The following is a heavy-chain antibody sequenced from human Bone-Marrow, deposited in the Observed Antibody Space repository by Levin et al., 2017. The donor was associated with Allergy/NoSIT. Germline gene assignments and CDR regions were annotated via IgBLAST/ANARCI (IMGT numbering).Heavy chain of an antibody. J-gene: IGHJ6*02. CDR3: ARDSWVWFGELLESYYGMDV. CDR1: GFTFSSYW. V-gene: IGHV3-7*01. D-gene: IGHD3-10*01. Sequence: QPGGSLRLSCAASGFTFSSYWMNWVRQAPGKGLEWVANIKQDGSGKYYVDSVKGRFTISRDNAKNSLYLQMNSLRAEDTAVYYCARDSWVWFGELLESYYGMDVWGQGTTVTVSS. CDR2: IKQDGSGK.